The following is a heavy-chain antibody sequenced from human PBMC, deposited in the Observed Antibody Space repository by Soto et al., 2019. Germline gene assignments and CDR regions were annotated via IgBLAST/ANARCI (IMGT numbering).Heavy chain of an antibody. Sequence: EVQLLGSGGGLVQPGGSLRLSCVASGFRFSSYWMNWVRQTPGMGLEWVANIDPDGRVGSYVDSVKGRFTTSRDNANNSQYLQMNSLRADDTAVYFCAGWGGHDSNYWGQGILVTVSS. V-gene: IGHV3-7*03. D-gene: IGHD3-16*01. CDR1: GFRFSSYW. CDR2: IDPDGRVG. CDR3: AGWGGHDSNY. J-gene: IGHJ4*02.